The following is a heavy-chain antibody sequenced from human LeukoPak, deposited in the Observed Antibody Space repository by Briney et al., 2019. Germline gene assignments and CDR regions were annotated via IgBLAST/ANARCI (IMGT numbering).Heavy chain of an antibody. CDR1: GGSISSSSYH. CDR3: ARDLSTGAADY. Sequence: PSETLSLTCTVSGGSISSSSYHWGWIRQPPGKGLEWIGSIYYSGSTYYNPSLKSRVTISVDTSKNQFSLKLSSVTAADTAVYYCARDLSTGAADYWGQGTLVTVSS. CDR2: IYYSGST. J-gene: IGHJ4*02. V-gene: IGHV4-39*07. D-gene: IGHD4-17*01.